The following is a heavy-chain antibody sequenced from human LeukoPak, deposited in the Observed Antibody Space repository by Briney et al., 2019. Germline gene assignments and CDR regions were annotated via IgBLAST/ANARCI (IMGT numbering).Heavy chain of an antibody. Sequence: GGSLRLSCAASGFTFSKYWLLWVRQAPGKGLESVSRINTDGTVTTYADSVKGRFTVSRDNADNTMFLQMNSVRDEDTAVYYCATKQWLAPPPDSWGQGTPVTVSS. J-gene: IGHJ4*02. CDR3: ATKQWLAPPPDS. V-gene: IGHV3-74*01. D-gene: IGHD6-19*01. CDR1: GFTFSKYW. CDR2: INTDGTVT.